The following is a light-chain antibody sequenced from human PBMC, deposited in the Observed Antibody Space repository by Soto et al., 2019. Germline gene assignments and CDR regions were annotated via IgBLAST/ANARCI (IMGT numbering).Light chain of an antibody. V-gene: IGKV4-1*01. CDR1: QTVLASSNNKDY. CDR2: WAS. CDR3: QQYYSTPRT. J-gene: IGKJ1*01. Sequence: DIVMTQSPDSLAVSLGERATINCKSSQTVLASSNNKDYLTWYQQKPGQPPKLLIYWASTREFGVTDRFSGSGSGTDFTLTISSLQAEDVAVYYYQQYYSTPRTFGHGTAVEVK.